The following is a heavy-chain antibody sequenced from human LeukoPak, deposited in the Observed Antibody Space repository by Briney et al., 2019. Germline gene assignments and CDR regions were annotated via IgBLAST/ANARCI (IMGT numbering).Heavy chain of an antibody. J-gene: IGHJ2*01. Sequence: GASVKVSCKASGYTFTGYYMHWVRQAPGQGLEWMGGIIPIFGTANYAQKFQGRVTITADESTSTAYMELSSLRSEDTAVYYCARGTYLVTAIHWYFDLWGRGTLVTVSS. D-gene: IGHD2-21*02. CDR1: GYTFTGYY. CDR2: IIPIFGTA. CDR3: ARGTYLVTAIHWYFDL. V-gene: IGHV1-69*13.